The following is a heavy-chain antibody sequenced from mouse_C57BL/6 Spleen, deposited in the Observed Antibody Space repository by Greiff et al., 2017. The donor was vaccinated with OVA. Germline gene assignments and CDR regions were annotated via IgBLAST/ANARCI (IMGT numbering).Heavy chain of an antibody. CDR3: ALITTVVAIPYAMDY. CDR2: IDPSDSYT. CDR1: GYTFTSYW. D-gene: IGHD1-1*01. J-gene: IGHJ4*01. Sequence: QVQLQQPGAELVKPGASVKLSCKASGYTFTSYWMQWVKQRPGQGLEWIGEIDPSDSYTNYNQKFKGKATLTVDTSSSTAYMQLSSLTSEDSAVYYCALITTVVAIPYAMDYWGQGTSVTVSS. V-gene: IGHV1-50*01.